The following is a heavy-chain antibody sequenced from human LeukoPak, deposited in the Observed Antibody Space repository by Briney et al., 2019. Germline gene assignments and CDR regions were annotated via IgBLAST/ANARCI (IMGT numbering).Heavy chain of an antibody. CDR3: ARDPSTTYYDILTGFDP. Sequence: SVKVSCKASGGTFSGYTISWVRQAPGQGLEWMGRIIPILGIANYAQKFQGRVTITADKSTSTAYMELSSLRSEDTAVYYCARDPSTTYYDILTGFDPWGQGTLVTVSS. V-gene: IGHV1-69*04. CDR2: IIPILGIA. J-gene: IGHJ5*02. CDR1: GGTFSGYT. D-gene: IGHD3-9*01.